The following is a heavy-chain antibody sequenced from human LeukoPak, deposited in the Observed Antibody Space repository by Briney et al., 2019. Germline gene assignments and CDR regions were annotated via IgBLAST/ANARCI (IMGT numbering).Heavy chain of an antibody. CDR1: GFTFSSYA. CDR2: ISYDGSNK. V-gene: IGHV3-30*18. CDR3: AKDRAYYDILTGYYKSLDY. J-gene: IGHJ4*02. Sequence: GKSLRLSCAASGFTFSSYAMHWVRQAPGKGLEWVAVISYDGSNKFYADSVKGRFTISRDNSKNTLYLQMNSLRAEDTAVYYCAKDRAYYDILTGYYKSLDYWGQGTLVTVSS. D-gene: IGHD3-9*01.